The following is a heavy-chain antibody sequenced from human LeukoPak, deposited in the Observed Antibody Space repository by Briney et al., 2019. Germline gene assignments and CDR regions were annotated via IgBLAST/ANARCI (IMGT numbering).Heavy chain of an antibody. CDR1: GGSISSYY. CDR2: IYYSGST. V-gene: IGHV4-59*01. Sequence: SETLSLTCTVSGGSISSYYWSWIRQPPGKGLERIGYIYYSGSTNYNPSLKSRVTISVDTSKNQLSLKLRSVTAADTAVYYCARVTGYVIEDNFDYWGQGTLVTVSS. J-gene: IGHJ4*02. CDR3: ARVTGYVIEDNFDY. D-gene: IGHD3-9*01.